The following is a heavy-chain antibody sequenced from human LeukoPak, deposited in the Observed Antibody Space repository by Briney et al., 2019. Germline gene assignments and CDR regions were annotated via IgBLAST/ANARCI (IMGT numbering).Heavy chain of an antibody. CDR1: GYTFTGYY. V-gene: IGHV1-69*06. J-gene: IGHJ4*02. Sequence: GASVKVSCKASGYTFTGYYMHWVRQAPGQGLEWMGGIIPIFGTANYAQKFQGRVTITADKSTSTAYMELSSLRSEDTAVYYCARGYDTVAFDYWGQGTLVTVSS. CDR2: IIPIFGTA. D-gene: IGHD4-23*01. CDR3: ARGYDTVAFDY.